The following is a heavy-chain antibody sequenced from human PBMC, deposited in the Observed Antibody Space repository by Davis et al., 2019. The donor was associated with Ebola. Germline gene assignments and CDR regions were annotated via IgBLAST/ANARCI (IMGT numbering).Heavy chain of an antibody. CDR2: INHSGST. J-gene: IGHJ6*02. CDR3: ARGTVVVPAAIGDYYYGMGV. CDR1: GGSISSSNW. Sequence: SETLSLTCAVSGGSISSSNWWSWVRQPPGKGLEWIGEINHSGSTNYNPSLKSRVTISVDTSKNQFSLKLSSVTAADTAVYYCARGTVVVPAAIGDYYYGMGVWGQGTTVTVSS. V-gene: IGHV4-4*02. D-gene: IGHD2-2*01.